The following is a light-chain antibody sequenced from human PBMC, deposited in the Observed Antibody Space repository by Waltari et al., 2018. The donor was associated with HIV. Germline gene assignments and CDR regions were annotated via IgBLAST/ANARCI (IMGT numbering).Light chain of an antibody. CDR2: MNT. Sequence: VLTQPPSVSGAPGRSVIITCTGNNSNIGAPYDVHWYQQLPGAAPKLLISMNTNRPSGVRDRLSVSRSGTSASLAITGLQAGDEADYYCQSYDTSLGASVFGGGTKLTVL. CDR1: NSNIGAPYD. J-gene: IGLJ3*02. CDR3: QSYDTSLGASV. V-gene: IGLV1-40*01.